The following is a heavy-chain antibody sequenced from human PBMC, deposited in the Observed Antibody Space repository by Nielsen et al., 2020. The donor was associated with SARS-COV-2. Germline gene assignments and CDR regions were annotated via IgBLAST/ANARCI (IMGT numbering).Heavy chain of an antibody. V-gene: IGHV4-4*02. CDR3: ARLLLWFGELLPDAFDI. D-gene: IGHD3-10*01. CDR1: GGSLSSSDW. Sequence: SETLSLTCAVSGGSLSSSDWWTWVRPSPGQGLEWIGEVSYSGNTKYNPSLKSRLTLSMDRSKSQFSLRLTSVSAADTAVYFCARLLLWFGELLPDAFDIWGQGTMVTVSS. J-gene: IGHJ3*02. CDR2: VSYSGNT.